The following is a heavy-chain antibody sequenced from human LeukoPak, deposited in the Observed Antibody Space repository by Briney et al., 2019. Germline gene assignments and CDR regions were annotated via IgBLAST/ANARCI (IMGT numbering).Heavy chain of an antibody. CDR1: GFTFSSYA. J-gene: IGHJ4*02. Sequence: PGRSLRLSCAASGFTFSSYAMHWVRQAPGKGLEWVSYISSSGSTIYYADSVKGRFTISRDNAKNTLYLQMNSLTAEDTAVYYCTSREDYGDNEVVFDYWGQGTLVTVSS. D-gene: IGHD4-17*01. CDR3: TSREDYGDNEVVFDY. V-gene: IGHV3-48*03. CDR2: ISSSGSTI.